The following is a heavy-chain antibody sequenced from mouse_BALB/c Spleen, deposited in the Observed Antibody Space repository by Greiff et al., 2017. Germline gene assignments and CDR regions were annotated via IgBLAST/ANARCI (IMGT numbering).Heavy chain of an antibody. J-gene: IGHJ4*01. CDR3: ARFGLPDAMDY. D-gene: IGHD6-1*01. Sequence: VQLQQSGAGLVKPGASVKLSCTASGFTFNDTYMHWVQQRPEQGLEWIVTIGPANGNTKYDTKFQGRATITADTSSNTAYLQLSRLTSEDTAVYYCARFGLPDAMDYWGQGTSVTVSS. V-gene: IGHV14-3*02. CDR1: GFTFNDTY. CDR2: IGPANGNT.